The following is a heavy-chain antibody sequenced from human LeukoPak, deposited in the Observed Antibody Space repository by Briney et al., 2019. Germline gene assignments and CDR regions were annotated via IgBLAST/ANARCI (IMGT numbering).Heavy chain of an antibody. CDR2: IKQDGSEK. CDR3: ARDLVGFNYYGSGTNWFDP. D-gene: IGHD3-10*01. CDR1: GFTFSSYW. Sequence: PGGSLRLSCAASGFTFSSYWMSWVRQAPGKGLEWVANIKQDGSEKYYVDSVKGRFTISRDNAKNSLYLQMNSLRAEDTAVYYCARDLVGFNYYGSGTNWFDPWGQGTLVTVSS. V-gene: IGHV3-7*01. J-gene: IGHJ5*02.